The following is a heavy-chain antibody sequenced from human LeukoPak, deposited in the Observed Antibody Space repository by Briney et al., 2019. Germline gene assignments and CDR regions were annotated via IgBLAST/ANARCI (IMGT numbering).Heavy chain of an antibody. Sequence: PGGSLRLSCAASGFTFSTFGMHWVRQAPGKGLEWVAFIRYDGNNKYYTDSVKGRFTISRDNSKNTLYLQMNSLRAEDTAVYYCAKGTDYYDSSGCSAFDIWGQGTMVTVSS. J-gene: IGHJ3*02. D-gene: IGHD3-22*01. CDR1: GFTFSTFG. CDR2: IRYDGNNK. CDR3: AKGTDYYDSSGCSAFDI. V-gene: IGHV3-30*02.